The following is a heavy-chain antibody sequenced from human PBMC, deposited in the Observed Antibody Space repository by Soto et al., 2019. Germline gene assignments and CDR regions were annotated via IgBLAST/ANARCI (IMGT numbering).Heavy chain of an antibody. CDR3: ARSATYYYDSSASDAFDI. D-gene: IGHD3-22*01. V-gene: IGHV1-45*02. Sequence: ASVKVSCKASGYTFTYRYLHWVRQAPGQALEWMGWITPFNGNTNYAQKFQDRVTITRDRSMSTAYMELSSLRSEDTAMYYCARSATYYYDSSASDAFDIWGQGTMVTVSS. CDR2: ITPFNGNT. CDR1: GYTFTYRY. J-gene: IGHJ3*02.